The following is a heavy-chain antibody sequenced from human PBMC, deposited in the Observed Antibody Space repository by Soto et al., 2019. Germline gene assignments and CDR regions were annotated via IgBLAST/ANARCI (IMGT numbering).Heavy chain of an antibody. Sequence: QVQLQESGPGLVKPSQTLSLTCTVSGGSISSGDYYWSWIRQPPGKGLEWIGYIYYSGSTYYNPSLKSRVTLAVDTSTKEFSLKLSSVTAADTAVYNCGGTITVVRGGPAHYYCYGREVWGPGNTVTVSS. J-gene: IGHJ6*02. V-gene: IGHV4-30-4*01. CDR3: GGTITVVRGGPAHYYCYGREV. D-gene: IGHD3-10*01. CDR1: GGSISSGDYY. CDR2: IYYSGST.